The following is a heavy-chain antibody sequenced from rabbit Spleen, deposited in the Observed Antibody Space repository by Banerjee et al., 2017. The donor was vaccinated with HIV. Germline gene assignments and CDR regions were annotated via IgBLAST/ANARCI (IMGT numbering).Heavy chain of an antibody. J-gene: IGHJ6*01. CDR3: ARDPYGSSVYYPYYGMDL. CDR1: GFSFSSNW. V-gene: IGHV1S45*01. D-gene: IGHD1-1*01. CDR2: IDTSNGDT. Sequence: LEESGGGLVKPGGTLTLTCTVSGFSFSSNWICWVRQAPGEGLEWIACIDTSNGDTDYANWPKGRFTISKTSSTTVTLQMTSLTAADTATYFCARDPYGSSVYYPYYGMDLWGQGTLVTVS.